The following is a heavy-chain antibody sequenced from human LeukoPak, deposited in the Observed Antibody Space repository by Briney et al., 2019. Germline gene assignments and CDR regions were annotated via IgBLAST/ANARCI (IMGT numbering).Heavy chain of an antibody. D-gene: IGHD3-16*01. J-gene: IGHJ5*02. Sequence: GGSLRLSCAASGFTLSSYSMNWVRQATGKGLEWVSSISNSSSYIYYADSVKGRFTNSRDNTNNSLYLQMNSLRAEDTAVCYCARENWVFNPWGQGTLVTVSS. CDR3: ARENWVFNP. CDR2: ISNSSSYI. V-gene: IGHV3-21*01. CDR1: GFTLSSYS.